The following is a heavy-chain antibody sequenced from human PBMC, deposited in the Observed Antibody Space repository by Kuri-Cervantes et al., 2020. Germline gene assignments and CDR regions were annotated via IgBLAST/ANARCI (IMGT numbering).Heavy chain of an antibody. CDR2: INAGNGNT. CDR3: ARGTYYMIVAKTKFDP. V-gene: IGHV1-3*01. D-gene: IGHD5-12*01. J-gene: IGHJ5*01. Sequence: ASVKVSCKASGYTFTSYAMHWVRQAPGQRLEWMGWINAGNGNTKYSQKFQGRVTITRDTSASTAYMELSSLRSEDTAVYYCARGTYYMIVAKTKFDPWGQGTLVTRLL. CDR1: GYTFTSYA.